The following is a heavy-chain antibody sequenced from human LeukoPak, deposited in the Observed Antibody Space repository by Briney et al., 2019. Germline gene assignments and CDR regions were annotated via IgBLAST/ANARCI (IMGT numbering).Heavy chain of an antibody. CDR2: INYSGSST. CDR1: GFTFNTYA. CDR3: AKGPAN. J-gene: IGHJ4*02. D-gene: IGHD2-2*01. V-gene: IGHV3-23*01. Sequence: GGSLGLSCAASGFTFNTYAMSWVRQAPGKGLEWVSGINYSGSSTYYADSVKGRFIISRDNSKSTLYLQMNSLRVEDTAVYYCAKGPANWGQGTLVTVSS.